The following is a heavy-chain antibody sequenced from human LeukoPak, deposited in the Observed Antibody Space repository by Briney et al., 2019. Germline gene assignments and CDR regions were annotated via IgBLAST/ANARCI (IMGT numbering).Heavy chain of an antibody. J-gene: IGHJ5*02. D-gene: IGHD6-13*01. CDR2: INPNSGGT. CDR3: ARVRTIAAATDWFDP. Sequence: GASVKVSCKASGYTFTAYYMHWVRQAPGQGLEWMGWINPNSGGTNYAQKFQGRVTMTRDTSISTAYMELSRLRSDDTAVYYCARVRTIAAATDWFDPWGQGTLVTVSS. CDR1: GYTFTAYY. V-gene: IGHV1-2*02.